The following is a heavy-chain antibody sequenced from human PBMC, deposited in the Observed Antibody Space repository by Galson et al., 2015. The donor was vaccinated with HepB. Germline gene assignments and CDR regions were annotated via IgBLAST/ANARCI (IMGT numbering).Heavy chain of an antibody. CDR1: GFTLSSYA. V-gene: IGHV3-30-3*01. CDR3: AREGGNAELDY. J-gene: IGHJ4*02. D-gene: IGHD4-23*01. Sequence: SLRLSCAASGFTLSSYAMHWVRQAPGKGLEWVAVISYDGSNKYYADSVKGRFTISRDNSKNTLYLQMNSLRAEDTAVYYCAREGGNAELDYWGQGTLVTVSS. CDR2: ISYDGSNK.